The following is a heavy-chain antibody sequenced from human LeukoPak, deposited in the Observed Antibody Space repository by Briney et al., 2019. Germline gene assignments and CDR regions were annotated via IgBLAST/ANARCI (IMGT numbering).Heavy chain of an antibody. CDR1: GFTFSDYY. D-gene: IGHD5-24*01. J-gene: IGHJ4*02. V-gene: IGHV3-11*01. CDR2: ISSSGRTT. CDR3: ARQREMTTIFTALGY. Sequence: KPGGSLRLSCAASGFTFSDYYMSWIRQAPGKGLEWVSCISSSGRTTYYADSVKGRFTISRDNAKNSLYLQMNSLRAEDTAVYYCARQREMTTIFTALGYWGQGTLVTVSS.